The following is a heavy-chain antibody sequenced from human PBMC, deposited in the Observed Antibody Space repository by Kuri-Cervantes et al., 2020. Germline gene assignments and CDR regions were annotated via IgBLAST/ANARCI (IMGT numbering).Heavy chain of an antibody. D-gene: IGHD6-13*01. CDR3: ARDLGYSSSWHGLDY. Sequence: GSLRLSCAVYGGSFSGYYWSWIRQPPGKGLEWIGEINHSGSTNYNPSLKSRVTISVDTSKNQFSLKLSSVTAADTAVYYCARDLGYSSSWHGLDYWGQGTLVTVSS. V-gene: IGHV4-34*01. CDR2: INHSGST. CDR1: GGSFSGYY. J-gene: IGHJ4*02.